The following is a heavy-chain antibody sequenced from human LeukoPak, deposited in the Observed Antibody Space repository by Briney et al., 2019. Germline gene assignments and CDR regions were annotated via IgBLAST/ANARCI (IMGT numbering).Heavy chain of an antibody. CDR2: VYYDGTS. CDR1: GGFINSHSYY. J-gene: IGHJ4*02. Sequence: PSETLSLTCTVSGGFINSHSYYWGWIRQPPGKGLEWIGSVYYDGTSYSNPSLKSRVGVFVDTSRDQFSLDLDFVTAADTALYYCVRHVSTNTGYFDSCGQETLVSVSS. D-gene: IGHD5-24*01. CDR3: VRHVSTNTGYFDS. V-gene: IGHV4-39*01.